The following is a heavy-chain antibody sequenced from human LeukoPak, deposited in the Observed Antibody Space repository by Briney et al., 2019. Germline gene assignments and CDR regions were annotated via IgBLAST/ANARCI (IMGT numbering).Heavy chain of an antibody. Sequence: GGSLKLSCAASGFTFSGSAMHWVRQASGKGLEWVGRIRSKANSYATAYAASVKGRFTISRDDSKNTAYLQMNSLKTEDTAVYYCTRSRHSSSWYSYYYYMDVWDKGTTVTVSS. V-gene: IGHV3-73*01. CDR3: TRSRHSSSWYSYYYYMDV. CDR2: IRSKANSYAT. J-gene: IGHJ6*03. D-gene: IGHD6-13*01. CDR1: GFTFSGSA.